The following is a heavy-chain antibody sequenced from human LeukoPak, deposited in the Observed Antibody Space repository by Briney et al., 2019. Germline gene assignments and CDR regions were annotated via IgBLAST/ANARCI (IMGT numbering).Heavy chain of an antibody. V-gene: IGHV3-7*04. J-gene: IGHJ4*02. CDR2: IKDYGSEK. CDR3: ARARIDY. Sequence: PGGSLRPSCVGSGFTFSSYWMTWVRQAPGKGLEWVANIKDYGSEKYSVDSVKGRFTISRDNAKNLLYLQMSSLRAEDTAVYYCARARIDYWGQGTPVSLSS. CDR1: GFTFSSYW.